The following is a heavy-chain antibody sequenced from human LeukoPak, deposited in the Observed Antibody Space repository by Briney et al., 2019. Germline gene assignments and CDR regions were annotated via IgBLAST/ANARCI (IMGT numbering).Heavy chain of an antibody. CDR2: INPNSGGT. CDR3: ARDFGQGNIVATIGIGCLGY. D-gene: IGHD5-12*01. J-gene: IGHJ4*02. CDR1: GYTFTGYY. V-gene: IGHV1-2*04. Sequence: ASVKVSCKASGYTFTGYYMHWVRQAPRQGLEWMGWINPNSGGTNYAQKFQGWVTMTRDTSISTAYMELSRLRSDDTAVYYCARDFGQGNIVATIGIGCLGYWGQGTLVTVSS.